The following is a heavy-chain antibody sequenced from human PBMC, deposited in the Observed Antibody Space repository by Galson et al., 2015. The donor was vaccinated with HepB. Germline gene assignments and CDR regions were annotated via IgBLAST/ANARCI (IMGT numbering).Heavy chain of an antibody. CDR2: INSDGSST. V-gene: IGHV3-74*01. CDR1: GFTFSSYW. J-gene: IGHJ3*02. Sequence: SLRLSCAASGFTFSSYWMHWVRQAPGKGLVWVSRINSDGSSTSYADSVKGRFTISRDSAKNTLYLQMNSLRAEDTAVYYCARVWEGLDYYDSSGYSTAAFGIWGQGTMVTVSS. CDR3: ARVWEGLDYYDSSGYSTAAFGI. D-gene: IGHD3-22*01.